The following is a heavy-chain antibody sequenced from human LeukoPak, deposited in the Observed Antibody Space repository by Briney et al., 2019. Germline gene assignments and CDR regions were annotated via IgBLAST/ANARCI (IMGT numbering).Heavy chain of an antibody. J-gene: IGHJ4*02. CDR3: ARAVRWERFDY. Sequence: PGGSLRLSCAASGFTFSSYWMHWVRQAPGKGLVWVSRINSDGSSTSYADSVKGRFTISGDNAKNTLYLQMNSLRAEDTAVYYCARAVRWERFDYWGQGTLVTVSS. V-gene: IGHV3-74*01. D-gene: IGHD1-26*01. CDR2: INSDGSST. CDR1: GFTFSSYW.